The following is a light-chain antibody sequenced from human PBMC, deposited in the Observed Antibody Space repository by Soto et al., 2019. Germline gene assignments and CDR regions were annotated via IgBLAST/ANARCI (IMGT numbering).Light chain of an antibody. Sequence: IVLTQSPVTLSLSPGERATLSCRASQSISRYLAWYQQKPGQAPRLLIHAASNMATGIPARFSGSGSGTDFTLTISSLEPEDSAVYYCQQRSQWPLTFGGGTKVEIK. CDR1: QSISRY. CDR3: QQRSQWPLT. V-gene: IGKV3-11*01. J-gene: IGKJ4*01. CDR2: AAS.